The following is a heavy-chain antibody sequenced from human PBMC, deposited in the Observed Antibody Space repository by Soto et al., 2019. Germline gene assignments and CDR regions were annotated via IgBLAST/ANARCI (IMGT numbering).Heavy chain of an antibody. D-gene: IGHD6-19*01. CDR1: GDSITSGDYY. CDR2: IFYSGST. CDR3: ARAEVAVAGSGWFDA. J-gene: IGHJ5*01. Sequence: PSETLSLTCTVSGDSITSGDYYWSLVRQPTGKGLEWIGYIFYSGSTYYKASLKSRVTISLDMSRNQFSLKLTSVTAADTAVYYCARAEVAVAGSGWFDAWGHGTLVTVSS. V-gene: IGHV4-30-4*08.